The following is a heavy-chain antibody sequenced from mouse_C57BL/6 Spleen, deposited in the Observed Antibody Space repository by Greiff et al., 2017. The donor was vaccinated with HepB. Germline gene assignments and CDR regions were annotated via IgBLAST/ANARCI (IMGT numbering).Heavy chain of an antibody. CDR3: APHYYGSSYGDYYAMDY. CDR1: GYSFTDYN. J-gene: IGHJ4*01. D-gene: IGHD1-1*01. V-gene: IGHV1-39*01. Sequence: VQLQQPGPELVKPGASVKISCKASGYSFTDYNMNWVKQSNGKSLEWIGVINPNYGTTSYNQKFKGKATLTVDQSSSTAYMQLNSLTSEDSAVYYCAPHYYGSSYGDYYAMDYWGQGTSVTVSS. CDR2: INPNYGTT.